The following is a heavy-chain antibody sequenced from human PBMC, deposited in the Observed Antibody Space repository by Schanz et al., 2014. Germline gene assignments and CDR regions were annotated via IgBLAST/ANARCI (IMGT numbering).Heavy chain of an antibody. CDR1: GFTFSSYG. V-gene: IGHV3-30*18. CDR3: AKDDTQVNGMDV. Sequence: QVVLMESGGGVVRPGRSVRLSCVASGFTFSSYGMHWVRQAPGKGLEWVAIISLDGSNQYYADSVKGRFTISRDNSKNTLHLQMNSLRVEDTAVYYCAKDDTQVNGMDVWGQGTTVTVSS. J-gene: IGHJ6*02. CDR2: ISLDGSNQ.